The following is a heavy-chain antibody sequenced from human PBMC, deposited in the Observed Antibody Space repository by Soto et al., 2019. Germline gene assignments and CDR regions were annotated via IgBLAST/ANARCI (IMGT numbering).Heavy chain of an antibody. CDR2: IFYNGST. CDR1: GGSISHYH. J-gene: IGHJ5*02. Sequence: QLQLQESGPGLVKPSETLSLTCTVSGGSISHYHWNWIRQAPGKGMAWIGYIFYNGSTHYNPSLTSRVTISVDMSKNRLSLTLTYVTAADTAVYYCARSFYPWGQGTRVTFS. CDR3: ARSFYP. V-gene: IGHV4-59*01.